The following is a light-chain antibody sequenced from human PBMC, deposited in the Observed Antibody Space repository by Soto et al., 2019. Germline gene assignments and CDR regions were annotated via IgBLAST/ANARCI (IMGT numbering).Light chain of an antibody. V-gene: IGKV1D-13*01. CDR1: QDISSD. CDR3: QQFKDYPLT. CDR2: DVS. J-gene: IGKJ5*01. Sequence: AIQLTQSPSSLSASVGDRVTITCRASQDISSDLAWYQQKTGKAPKVLIYDVSSLESGVPSRFSGSGSETEFTLTISSLQAEDSATYYCQQFKDYPLTFGQGTRLEIK.